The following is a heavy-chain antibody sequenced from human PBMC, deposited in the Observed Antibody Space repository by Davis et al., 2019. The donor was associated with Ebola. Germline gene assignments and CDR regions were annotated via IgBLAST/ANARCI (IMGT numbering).Heavy chain of an antibody. CDR1: GYTFTSYA. Sequence: ASVKVSCKASGYTFTSYAMHWVRQAPGQRLEWMGWINAGNGNTKYSQKFQGRVTITRDTSASTAYMELSSLRSEDTAVYYCARGALGLLLDYYYGMDVWGQGTTVTVSS. CDR3: ARGALGLLLDYYYGMDV. V-gene: IGHV1-3*01. J-gene: IGHJ6*02. CDR2: INAGNGNT. D-gene: IGHD2-15*01.